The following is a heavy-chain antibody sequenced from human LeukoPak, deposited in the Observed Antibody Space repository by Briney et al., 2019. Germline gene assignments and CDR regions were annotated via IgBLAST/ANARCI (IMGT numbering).Heavy chain of an antibody. CDR2: TYNSGNT. V-gene: IGHV4-59*01. CDR1: GGSISIYY. CDR3: ARDRELGS. J-gene: IGHJ5*02. D-gene: IGHD7-27*01. Sequence: PSETLSLTCIVSGGSISIYYWSWIRQPPGKGLEWIGYTYNSGNTEYNPSLKRRATISADTSKNQFSLKLTSVTAADTAVYYCARDRELGSWGQGTLVTVSS.